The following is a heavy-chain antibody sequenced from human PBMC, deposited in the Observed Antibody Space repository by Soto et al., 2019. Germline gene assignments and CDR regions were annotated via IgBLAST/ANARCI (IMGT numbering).Heavy chain of an antibody. J-gene: IGHJ6*02. CDR2: IYWDDDE. D-gene: IGHD3-10*01. CDR3: VRNWRYYGGDYYYGMGA. CDR1: GFSLNTGGVG. V-gene: IGHV2-5*02. Sequence: ITLKESGPPLVKPTQTLTLTCTFSGFSLNTGGVGVGWVRQPRGKAMEWLALIYWDDDERYRPYLRSRLNITKNTINNPVVLTITAMGPADTATSYCVRNWRYYGGDYYYGMGAWGQGNTVTVSS.